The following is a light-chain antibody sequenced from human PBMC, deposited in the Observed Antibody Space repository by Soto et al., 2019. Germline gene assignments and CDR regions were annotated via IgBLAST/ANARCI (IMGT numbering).Light chain of an antibody. J-gene: IGLJ1*01. V-gene: IGLV1-40*01. CDR2: GDN. Sequence: QSVLTQPPSVSGAPGQRVAMSCTGSSSNIGAEYDVHWYQQLPGTAPKRLIYGDNNRPSGVPDRFSGSKSGTSASLAITGLQPEDEADYYCQSYDSSLTTFVFGTGTKVT. CDR3: QSYDSSLTTFV. CDR1: SSNIGAEYD.